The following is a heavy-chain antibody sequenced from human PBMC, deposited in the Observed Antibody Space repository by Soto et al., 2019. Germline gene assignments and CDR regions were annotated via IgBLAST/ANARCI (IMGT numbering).Heavy chain of an antibody. D-gene: IGHD5-12*01. CDR1: GFTLSNYW. V-gene: IGHV3-74*01. CDR3: VRIRRGDGYTFGY. J-gene: IGHJ4*02. CDR2: INTDGSTT. Sequence: EVQLVESGGVSVQPGGSLRLSCTASGFTLSNYWMHWVRQAPGKGLVWVSRINTDGSTTTYADSVKGRFTISRDNAKNTLYLHMNSLRDEDTAVYYCVRIRRGDGYTFGYWGQGTLVTVSS.